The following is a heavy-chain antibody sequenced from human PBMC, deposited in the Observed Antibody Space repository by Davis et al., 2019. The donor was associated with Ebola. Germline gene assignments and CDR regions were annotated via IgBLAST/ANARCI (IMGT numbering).Heavy chain of an antibody. Sequence: AASVKVSCKASGYTFTGYYMHWVRQAPGQGLEWMGRINPNSGGTNYAQKFQGRVTMTRDTSTSTVYMELSSLRSEDAAVYYCAVGGQDGGFDYWGQGTLVTVSS. V-gene: IGHV1-2*06. J-gene: IGHJ4*02. CDR1: GYTFTGYY. CDR3: AVGGQDGGFDY. CDR2: INPNSGGT. D-gene: IGHD1-26*01.